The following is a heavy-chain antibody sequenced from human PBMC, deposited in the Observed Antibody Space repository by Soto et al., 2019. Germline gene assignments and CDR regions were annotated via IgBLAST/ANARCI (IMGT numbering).Heavy chain of an antibody. J-gene: IGHJ4*02. V-gene: IGHV5-51*01. Sequence: PGESLKISCKGSGYSFTSYWIGWVRQMPGKGLEWMGIIYPGDPDTRYSPSFQGQVTISADKSISTAYLQWSSLKASDTAMYYCERILYDSWSGYYPCDYWGQGTLVTVSS. CDR3: ERILYDSWSGYYPCDY. CDR1: GYSFTSYW. D-gene: IGHD3-3*01. CDR2: IYPGDPDT.